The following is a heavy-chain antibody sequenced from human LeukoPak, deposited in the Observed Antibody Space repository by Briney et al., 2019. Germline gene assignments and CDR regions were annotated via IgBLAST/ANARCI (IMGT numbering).Heavy chain of an antibody. CDR3: ARLVHGATTPQYYFDY. Sequence: SETLSLTCTVSGGSISSSSYYWGWIRQPRGKGLEWIGSIYYSGSTYYNPSLKSRVTISVDTSKNQFSLKLSSVTAADTAVYYCARLVHGATTPQYYFDYWGQGTLVTVSS. CDR1: GGSISSSSYY. V-gene: IGHV4-39*01. CDR2: IYYSGST. D-gene: IGHD1-26*01. J-gene: IGHJ4*02.